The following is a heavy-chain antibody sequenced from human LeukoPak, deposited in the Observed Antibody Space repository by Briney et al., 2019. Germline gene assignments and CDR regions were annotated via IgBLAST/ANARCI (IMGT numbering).Heavy chain of an antibody. Sequence: SETLSLTCTVSGGPISNYYWTWIRQSPGQGLEWIGYVYNSGITDYNPSLKSRVTISVDTSKNQFSLKLSSVTAADTAVYYCAREKLGELDYWGQGTLVTVSS. CDR2: VYNSGIT. D-gene: IGHD7-27*01. CDR1: GGPISNYY. CDR3: AREKLGELDY. J-gene: IGHJ4*02. V-gene: IGHV4-59*01.